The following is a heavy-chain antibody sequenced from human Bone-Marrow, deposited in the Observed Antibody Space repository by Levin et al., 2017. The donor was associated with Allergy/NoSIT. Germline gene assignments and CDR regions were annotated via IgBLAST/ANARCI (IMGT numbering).Heavy chain of an antibody. CDR2: INHSGST. J-gene: IGHJ4*02. CDR3: ARGPRLVGIVGARFFDY. V-gene: IGHV4-34*01. Sequence: PGGSLRLSCAVYGGSFSGYYWSWIRQPPGKGLEWIGEINHSGSTNYNPSLKSRVTISVDTSKNQFSLKLSSVTAADTAVYYCARGPRLVGIVGARFFDYWGQGTLVTVSS. CDR1: GGSFSGYY. D-gene: IGHD1-26*01.